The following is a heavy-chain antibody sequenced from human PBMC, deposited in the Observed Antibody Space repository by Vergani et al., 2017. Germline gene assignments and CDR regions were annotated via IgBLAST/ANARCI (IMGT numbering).Heavy chain of an antibody. CDR2: ISGRGGST. CDR3: AAAYYYGSGSYSGYYYYGMDV. Sequence: EVQLLESGGGLVQPGGSLRLSCAASGFTFSSYAMSWVRQAPGKGLEWVAAISGRGGSTYYADSVKGRFTISRDNSKNTLYLQMNSLRAEDTAVYYCAAAYYYGSGSYSGYYYYGMDVWGQGTTVTVSS. CDR1: GFTFSSYA. V-gene: IGHV3-23*01. J-gene: IGHJ6*02. D-gene: IGHD3-10*01.